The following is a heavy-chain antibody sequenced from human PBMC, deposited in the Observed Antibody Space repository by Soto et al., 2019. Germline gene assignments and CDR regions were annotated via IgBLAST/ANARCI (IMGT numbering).Heavy chain of an antibody. Sequence: ASVKVSCKASGYTFTGYYMHWVRQAPGQGLEWMGWINPNSGGTNYAQKFQGRVTMTRDTSISTAYMELSRLRSDDTAVYYCARDRILRFLEWWGEFDPWGQGTLVTVSS. J-gene: IGHJ5*02. CDR3: ARDRILRFLEWWGEFDP. CDR1: GYTFTGYY. CDR2: INPNSGGT. D-gene: IGHD3-3*01. V-gene: IGHV1-2*02.